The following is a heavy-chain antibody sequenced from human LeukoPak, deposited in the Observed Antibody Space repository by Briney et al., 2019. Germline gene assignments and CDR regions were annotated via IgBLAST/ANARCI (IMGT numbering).Heavy chain of an antibody. CDR3: AKDGLWFGELYYYYMDV. V-gene: IGHV3-21*01. CDR1: GFTFSSYS. D-gene: IGHD3-10*01. CDR2: ISSSSSYI. Sequence: GGSLRLSCAASGFTFSSYSMNWVRQAPGKGLEWVSSISSSSSYIYYADSVKGRFTISRDNAKNSLYLQMNSLRAEDTAVYYCAKDGLWFGELYYYYMDVWGKGTTVTISS. J-gene: IGHJ6*03.